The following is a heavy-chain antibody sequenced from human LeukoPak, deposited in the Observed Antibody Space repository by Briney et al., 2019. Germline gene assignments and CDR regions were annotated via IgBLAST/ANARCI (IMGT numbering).Heavy chain of an antibody. D-gene: IGHD1-14*01. J-gene: IGHJ4*02. CDR3: ARAKNPDY. Sequence: GGSLRLSCAASGFSFSTYYVNWVRQAPGKGLEWVSYISSGSSTIYYADSVKGRFTISRDNAKNSLYLQMNSLRDEDTAVYYCARAKNPDYWGQGTLVTVSS. CDR2: ISSGSSTI. V-gene: IGHV3-48*02. CDR1: GFSFSTYY.